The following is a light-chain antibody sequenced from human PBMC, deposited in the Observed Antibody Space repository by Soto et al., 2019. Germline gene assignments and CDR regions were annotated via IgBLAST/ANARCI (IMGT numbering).Light chain of an antibody. V-gene: IGKV3-15*01. CDR3: QQYNNWLRP. J-gene: IGKJ5*01. Sequence: KESPGALSLNQEERARLSCRASQSVSSSYLAWYQQKPGQAPRLLIYGASTRATGIPARFSGSGSGTEFTLTISSLQSEDFAVYYCQQYNNWLRPFCQGTRLAIK. CDR1: QSVSSSY. CDR2: GAS.